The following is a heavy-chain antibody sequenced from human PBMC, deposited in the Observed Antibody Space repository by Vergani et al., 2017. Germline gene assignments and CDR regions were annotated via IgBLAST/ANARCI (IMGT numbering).Heavy chain of an antibody. CDR3: ARYPDTAMVPFAFDI. CDR1: GGSISSSNW. J-gene: IGHJ3*02. D-gene: IGHD5-18*01. V-gene: IGHV4-4*03. CDR2: IYHSGST. Sequence: QVQLQESGPGLVKPPGTLSLTSAVSGGSISSSNWWSWVRQPPGKGLEWIGEIYHSGSTNYNPSLKSRVTITVDKSKNQFSLKLSSVTAADTAVYYCARYPDTAMVPFAFDIWGQGTMVTVSS.